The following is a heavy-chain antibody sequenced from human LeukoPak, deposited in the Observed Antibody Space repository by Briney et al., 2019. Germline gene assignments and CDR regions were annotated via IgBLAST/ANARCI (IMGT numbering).Heavy chain of an antibody. CDR2: IYTSGST. Sequence: PSETLSLTCTVSGGSISSYYWSWIRQPPGKGLEWIGYIYTSGSTNYNPSLKSRVTISVDTSQNQFSLKLSSVTAADTAVYYCARQRGGSYSRPYYFDYWGQGTLVTVPS. CDR1: GGSISSYY. J-gene: IGHJ4*02. D-gene: IGHD1-26*01. CDR3: ARQRGGSYSRPYYFDY. V-gene: IGHV4-4*09.